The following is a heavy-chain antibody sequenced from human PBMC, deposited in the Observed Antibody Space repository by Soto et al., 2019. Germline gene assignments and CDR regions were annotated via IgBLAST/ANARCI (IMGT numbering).Heavy chain of an antibody. CDR2: ISDSGGTT. CDR3: SKEALQGTALSPSDF. Sequence: GGSLRLSCAASGFTFISYGMSWFRQAPGKGLEWVSVISDSGGTTYYADSVKGRFTISRDNSKNTLYLQMNSLRAEDTAVYYCSKEALQGTALSPSDFWGQGTLVTVS. V-gene: IGHV3-23*01. D-gene: IGHD1-1*01. J-gene: IGHJ4*02. CDR1: GFTFISYG.